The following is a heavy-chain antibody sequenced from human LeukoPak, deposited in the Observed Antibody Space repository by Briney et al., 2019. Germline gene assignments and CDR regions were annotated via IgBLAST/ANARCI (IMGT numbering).Heavy chain of an antibody. Sequence: GGSLRLSCAASGFTFDDYAMHWVRQAPGKGLEWVSGISWNSGSIGYADSVKGRFTISRDNAKNSLYLQMNSLRAEDTALYYCAKDRYYDTLTGYSSFDYWGQGTLVTVSS. J-gene: IGHJ4*02. CDR1: GFTFDDYA. CDR2: ISWNSGSI. D-gene: IGHD3-9*01. CDR3: AKDRYYDTLTGYSSFDY. V-gene: IGHV3-9*01.